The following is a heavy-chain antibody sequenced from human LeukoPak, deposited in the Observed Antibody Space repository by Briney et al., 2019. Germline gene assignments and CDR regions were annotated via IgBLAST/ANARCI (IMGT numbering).Heavy chain of an antibody. V-gene: IGHV4-31*03. CDR1: GGSISSGDYY. Sequence: PSETLSLTCTVSGGSISSGDYYWSWIRQHPGKGLEWIGYIYYSGTTYYNPSLESRVAMSIDTSKNQFSLKLSSVTAADTAVYYCARETVDYSNFVGWFDPWGQGTLVSVDS. J-gene: IGHJ5*02. D-gene: IGHD4-11*01. CDR3: ARETVDYSNFVGWFDP. CDR2: IYYSGTT.